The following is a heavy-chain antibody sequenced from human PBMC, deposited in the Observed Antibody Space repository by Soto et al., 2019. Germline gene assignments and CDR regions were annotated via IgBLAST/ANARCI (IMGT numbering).Heavy chain of an antibody. J-gene: IGHJ6*02. CDR1: GGSISSYY. V-gene: IGHV4-59*01. D-gene: IGHD1-26*01. CDR3: ARAPMGAPIDKYYYYYYGVVV. CDR2: IYYSGST. Sequence: PETLSLTCTVSGGSISSYYWSWIRQPPGKGLEWIGYIYYSGSTNYNPSLKSRVTISVDTSKNQFSLKLRSVTAADTAVYYCARAPMGAPIDKYYYYYYGVVVRGQGTRGTV.